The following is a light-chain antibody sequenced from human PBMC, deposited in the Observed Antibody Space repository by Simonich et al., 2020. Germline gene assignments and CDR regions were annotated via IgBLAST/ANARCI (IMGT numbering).Light chain of an antibody. V-gene: IGLV2-14*01. CDR2: DVS. CDR3: SSYTSSSTLV. J-gene: IGLJ3*02. CDR1: SSDVGGYNY. Sequence: QSALTQPASVSGSPGQSITISCTGTSSDVGGYNYVSWYQQHPGKAPKPMIYDVSQRPSGVFTRFSGSKSGNTASLPISGRQAEDEADYYCSSYTSSSTLVFGGGTKLTVL.